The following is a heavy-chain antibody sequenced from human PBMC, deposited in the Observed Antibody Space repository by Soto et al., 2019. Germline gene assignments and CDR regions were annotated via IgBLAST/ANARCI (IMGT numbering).Heavy chain of an antibody. J-gene: IGHJ6*02. Sequence: PGGSLILSCAASGFTFISYGMHWVRQAPGKGLEWVAVIWYDGSNKFYADSVKGRFTISRDNSKNTLYLQMNSLRAEDTAVYYCARDHARYIYYYGMDVWGQGTTVTVSS. CDR2: IWYDGSNK. CDR1: GFTFISYG. CDR3: ARDHARYIYYYGMDV. D-gene: IGHD3-9*01. V-gene: IGHV3-33*01.